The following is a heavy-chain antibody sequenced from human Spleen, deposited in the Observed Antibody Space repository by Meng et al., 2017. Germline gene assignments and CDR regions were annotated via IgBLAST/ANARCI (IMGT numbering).Heavy chain of an antibody. CDR2: VLASGST. CDR1: GASVSSGSYY. D-gene: IGHD6-13*01. J-gene: IGHJ4*02. CDR3: ARTLLAAAGRGFYFDF. Sequence: LRLSCTVSGASVSSGSYYWSWIRQPAGKGLEWIGRVLASGSTNFNPSLKSRVTISVDKSKNHLSLELTSVTAADTAVYYCARTLLAAAGRGFYFDFWGQGMLVTVSS. V-gene: IGHV4-61*02.